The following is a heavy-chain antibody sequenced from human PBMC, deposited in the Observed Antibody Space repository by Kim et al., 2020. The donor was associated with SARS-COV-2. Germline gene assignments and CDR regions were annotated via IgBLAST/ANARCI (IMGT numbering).Heavy chain of an antibody. CDR1: GFTVSADH. J-gene: IGHJ5*02. CDR3: ARHDWFDP. V-gene: IGHV3-53*01. Sequence: GGSLRLSCAVSGFTVSADHMSWVRQAPGKGLEWVSLLFSDSRTFYADSVKGRFTISRDDSRNTLYLEMNSVRPEDTAAYYCARHDWFDPWATEPRSPSP. CDR2: LFSDSRT.